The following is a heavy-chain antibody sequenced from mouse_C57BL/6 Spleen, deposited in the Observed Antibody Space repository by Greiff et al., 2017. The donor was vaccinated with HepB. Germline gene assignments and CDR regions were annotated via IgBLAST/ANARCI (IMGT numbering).Heavy chain of an antibody. D-gene: IGHD4-1*01. CDR3: AREGVGTGAWFAY. V-gene: IGHV1-64*01. Sequence: QVQLQQPGAELVKPGASVKLSCKASGYTFTSYWMHWVKQRPGQGLEWIGMIHPNSGSTNYNEKFKSKATLTVDKSSSTAYMQLSSLTSEDSAVYYCAREGVGTGAWFAYWGQGTLVTVSA. CDR1: GYTFTSYW. CDR2: IHPNSGST. J-gene: IGHJ3*01.